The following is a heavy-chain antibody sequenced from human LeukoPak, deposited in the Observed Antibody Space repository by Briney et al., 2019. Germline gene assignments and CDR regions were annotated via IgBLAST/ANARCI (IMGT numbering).Heavy chain of an antibody. V-gene: IGHV3-64*01. D-gene: IGHD6-6*01. CDR2: ISSNGGST. CDR3: AREYSSSSVDY. CDR1: GFTFSSYA. Sequence: GGSLRLSCAASGFTFSSYAMHWVRQAPGKGLEYVSGISSNGGSTYYANSVKGRFTISRDNSKNTLYLQMGSLRAENMAVYYCAREYSSSSVDYWGQGTLVTVSS. J-gene: IGHJ4*02.